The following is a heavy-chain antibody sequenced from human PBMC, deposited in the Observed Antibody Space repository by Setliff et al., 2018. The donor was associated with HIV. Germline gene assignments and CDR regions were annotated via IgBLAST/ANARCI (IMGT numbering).Heavy chain of an antibody. Sequence: SETLSLTCTVSGDSVSSASYYWSWIRQPPGKGLEWIGYIYYSGTTKYNPSLKSRVTISVDTSKNQFSLKLSSVTAADTAVHYCASEAWTSYRSSSGYYYYYMDVWGKGTTVTVSS. D-gene: IGHD6-6*01. J-gene: IGHJ6*03. CDR1: GDSVSSASYY. V-gene: IGHV4-61*01. CDR3: ASEAWTSYRSSSGYYYYYMDV. CDR2: IYYSGTT.